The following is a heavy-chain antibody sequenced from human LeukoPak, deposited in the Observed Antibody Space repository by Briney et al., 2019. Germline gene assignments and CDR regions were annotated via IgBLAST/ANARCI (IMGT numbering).Heavy chain of an antibody. D-gene: IGHD5-12*01. Sequence: SVKVSCKASGGTFSSYAISWVRQAPGQGLEWMGGIIPIFGTANYAQKFQGRVTITADESTSTVYMELSSLRSEDTAVYYCARDILPSYSGYDRTLPDYWGQGTLVTVSS. V-gene: IGHV1-69*13. CDR2: IIPIFGTA. CDR1: GGTFSSYA. CDR3: ARDILPSYSGYDRTLPDY. J-gene: IGHJ4*02.